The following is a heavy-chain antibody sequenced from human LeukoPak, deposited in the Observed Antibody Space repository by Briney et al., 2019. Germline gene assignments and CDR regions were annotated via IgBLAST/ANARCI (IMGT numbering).Heavy chain of an antibody. CDR1: GFIVSSTY. D-gene: IGHD2-21*01. CDR2: IYSGGST. J-gene: IGHJ4*02. CDR3: YCGLGSNFDY. Sequence: TGGSLRLSCAASGFIVSSTYMNWVRQAPGKGLEWVSVIYSGGSTYYADSVKGRFTISRDKSRNTLYLQMNSLRAEDTAVYYCYCGLGSNFDYWGQGTLVTVSS. V-gene: IGHV3-53*01.